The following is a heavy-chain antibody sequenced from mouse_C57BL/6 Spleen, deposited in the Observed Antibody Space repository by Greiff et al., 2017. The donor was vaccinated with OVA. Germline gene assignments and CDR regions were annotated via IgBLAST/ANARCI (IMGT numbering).Heavy chain of an antibody. V-gene: IGHV5-16*01. D-gene: IGHD1-1*01. CDR3: ARGRSSNRYFDV. Sequence: EVQLVESEGGLVQPGSSMKLSCTASGFTFSDYYMAWVRQVPEKGLEWVANINYDGSSTYYLDSLKSRFIISRDNAKNILYLQMSSLKSEDTATYYCARGRSSNRYFDVWGTGTTVTVSS. CDR1: GFTFSDYY. CDR2: INYDGSST. J-gene: IGHJ1*03.